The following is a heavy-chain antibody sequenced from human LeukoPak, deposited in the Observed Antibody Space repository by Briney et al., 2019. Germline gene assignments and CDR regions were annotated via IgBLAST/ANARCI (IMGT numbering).Heavy chain of an antibody. CDR2: ISSSSTI. J-gene: IGHJ4*02. Sequence: SGGSLRLSCAASGFTFSSYSMNWVRQAPGKGLKWVSYISSSSTIYYADSVKGRFTISRDNAKNSLYLQMNSLRAEDTAVYYCAREVAGSVTLDYWGQGTLVTVSS. V-gene: IGHV3-48*01. D-gene: IGHD4-17*01. CDR1: GFTFSSYS. CDR3: AREVAGSVTLDY.